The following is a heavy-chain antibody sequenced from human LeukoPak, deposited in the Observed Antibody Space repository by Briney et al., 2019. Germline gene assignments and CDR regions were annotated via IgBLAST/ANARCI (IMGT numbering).Heavy chain of an antibody. V-gene: IGHV3-23*01. D-gene: IGHD4-11*01. J-gene: IGHJ4*02. Sequence: PGGSLRLSCAASGFTFSSYDMSWVRQAPGKGLEWVSHISGSGGSTYYADSVKGHFTISRDNSKNTLYLQMNSLKAEDTAVYYCAKGSDYRTFDYWGQGTLVTVSS. CDR3: AKGSDYRTFDY. CDR2: ISGSGGST. CDR1: GFTFSSYD.